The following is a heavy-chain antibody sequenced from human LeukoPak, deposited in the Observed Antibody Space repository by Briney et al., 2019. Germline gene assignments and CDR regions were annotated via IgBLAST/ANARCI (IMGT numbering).Heavy chain of an antibody. Sequence: GESLKISCKASGYSFTGRWIGWVRQLPGKGLEWMAIIYPGDSDSRYRPPFQGQVTISADKSTSTVYLQWHSLKTSDTAMHYCVRPPTDRASSVDYWGQGTLVTVSS. J-gene: IGHJ4*02. CDR1: GYSFTGRW. CDR2: IYPGDSDS. CDR3: VRPPTDRASSVDY. V-gene: IGHV5-51*01. D-gene: IGHD6-6*01.